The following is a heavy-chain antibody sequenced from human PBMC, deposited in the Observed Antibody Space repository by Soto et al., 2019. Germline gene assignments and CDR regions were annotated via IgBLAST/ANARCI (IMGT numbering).Heavy chain of an antibody. CDR1: GFSFTYSA. CDR2: ISGNGGFT. Sequence: LRLSFAASGFSFTYSAMSWVRQAPGKGLECVSGISGNGGFTYYADSVKGRFIISRDNSKDTVDLQMNSLRADDTAVYYCVRETKNAFDVWGQGTVVTVSS. CDR3: VRETKNAFDV. V-gene: IGHV3-23*01. J-gene: IGHJ3*01.